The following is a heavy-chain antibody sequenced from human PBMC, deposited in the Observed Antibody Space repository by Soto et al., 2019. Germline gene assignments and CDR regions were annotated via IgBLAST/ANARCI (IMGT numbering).Heavy chain of an antibody. D-gene: IGHD2-15*01. V-gene: IGHV1-2*04. CDR3: ARYLRYCSGGSCYQETYNYGMDV. Sequence: GASVKVSCKASGYTFTGYYMHWVRQAPGQGLEWMGWINPNSGGTNYAQKFQGWVTMTRDTSISTAYMELSRLRSDDTAVYYCARYLRYCSGGSCYQETYNYGMDVWGQGTMVTVSS. CDR2: INPNSGGT. J-gene: IGHJ6*02. CDR1: GYTFTGYY.